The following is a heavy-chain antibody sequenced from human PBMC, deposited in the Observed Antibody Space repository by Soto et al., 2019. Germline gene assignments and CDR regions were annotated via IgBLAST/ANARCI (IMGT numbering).Heavy chain of an antibody. CDR3: ARAAVKQGATLFDF. CDR1: DGSFRVHY. Sequence: PSETLSLTCGVSDGSFRVHYWSWIRQPPGKGLEWIAEINHSGFTNYNPSFKSRVTISRDTSTNQISLKLTSVTAADSAVYYCARAAVKQGATLFDFWGQGTLVTVSS. D-gene: IGHD4-17*01. CDR2: INHSGFT. J-gene: IGHJ4*02. V-gene: IGHV4-34*01.